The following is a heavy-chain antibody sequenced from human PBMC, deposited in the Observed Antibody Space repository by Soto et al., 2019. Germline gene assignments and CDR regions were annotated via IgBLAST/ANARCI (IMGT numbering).Heavy chain of an antibody. Sequence: EVQLVESGGGLVQPGGSLRLSCAASGFTFSSYWMSWVRQAPGKGLEWVANIKQDGSEKYYVDSVKGRFTISRDNAKHSLYLQMNSRRAEDTVVYYCARGGRDCGGDCYFDYWGQGTLVTVSS. CDR3: ARGGRDCGGDCYFDY. CDR2: IKQDGSEK. J-gene: IGHJ4*02. CDR1: GFTFSSYW. V-gene: IGHV3-7*01. D-gene: IGHD2-21*02.